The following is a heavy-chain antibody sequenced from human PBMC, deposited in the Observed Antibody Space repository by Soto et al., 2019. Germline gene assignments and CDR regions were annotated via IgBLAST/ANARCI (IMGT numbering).Heavy chain of an antibody. D-gene: IGHD4-17*01. J-gene: IGHJ6*02. CDR1: GGTFSSYA. V-gene: IGHV1-69*13. CDR2: IIPIFGTA. Sequence: ASVKVSCKASGGTFSSYAISWVRQAPGQGLEWMGGIIPIFGTANYAQKFQGRVTITADESTSTAYMELSSLRSEDTAAYYCARTWTTFNYYYGMDVWGQGTTVTVSS. CDR3: ARTWTTFNYYYGMDV.